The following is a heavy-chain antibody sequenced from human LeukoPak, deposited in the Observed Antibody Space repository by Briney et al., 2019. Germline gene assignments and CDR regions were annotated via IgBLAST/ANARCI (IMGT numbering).Heavy chain of an antibody. V-gene: IGHV4-34*01. CDR1: GGSFSGYY. CDR2: INHSGST. Sequence: SETLSLTCAVYGGSFSGYYWSWIRQPPGKGLEWIGEINHSGSTNYNPSLKSRVTISVDTSKNQFSLKLSSVTAADTAVYYCARLRGYLFDYWGQGTLVTVSS. CDR3: ARLRGYLFDY. J-gene: IGHJ4*02. D-gene: IGHD5-12*01.